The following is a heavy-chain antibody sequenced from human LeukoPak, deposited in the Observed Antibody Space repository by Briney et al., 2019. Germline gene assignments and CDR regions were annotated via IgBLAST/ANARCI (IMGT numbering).Heavy chain of an antibody. Sequence: GGSLRLSCAASGFTFSSYAMHWVRQAPGKGLKWVAVTSFDGSDNYYADSVKGRFTISRDNSKNTLYLQMNSLRAEDTAVYYCAKDQKAAAGTFDYWGQGTLVTVSS. D-gene: IGHD6-13*01. V-gene: IGHV3-30*04. CDR2: TSFDGSDN. CDR3: AKDQKAAAGTFDY. J-gene: IGHJ4*02. CDR1: GFTFSSYA.